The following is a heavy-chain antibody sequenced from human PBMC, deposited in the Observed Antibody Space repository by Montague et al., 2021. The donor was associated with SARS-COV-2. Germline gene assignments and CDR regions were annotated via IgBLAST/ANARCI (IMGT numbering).Heavy chain of an antibody. J-gene: IGHJ5*02. CDR3: ARRFDP. Sequence: SETLSLTCTVSGGSIRSYYWSWIRQPPGKGLEWIGYIYYSGNTNYNPSLKSRVTISVDTSKNQFSLKLTSVTAADTAAYYCARRFDPWGQGTLVTVSS. CDR1: GGSIRSYY. CDR2: IYYSGNT. V-gene: IGHV4-59*01.